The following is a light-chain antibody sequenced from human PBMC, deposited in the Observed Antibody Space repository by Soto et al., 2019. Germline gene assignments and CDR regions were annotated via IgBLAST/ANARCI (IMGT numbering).Light chain of an antibody. Sequence: DIQMTQSPSSLSASVVDSVTITCRASQSISNYLNWYQQKPGKAPKLLVYAASSLQSGVPSRFSGSGSGTDFTLTISSLQPEDFATYYCQQSYSTPFTFGPWTKVDIK. CDR3: QQSYSTPFT. CDR1: QSISNY. V-gene: IGKV1-39*01. CDR2: AAS. J-gene: IGKJ3*01.